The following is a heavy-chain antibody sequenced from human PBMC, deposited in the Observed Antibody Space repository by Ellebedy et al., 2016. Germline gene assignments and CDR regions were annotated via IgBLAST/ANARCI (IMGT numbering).Heavy chain of an antibody. CDR3: ATTDEGEPFEH. CDR2: IDPIDSYI. V-gene: IGHV5-10-1*01. D-gene: IGHD1-26*01. J-gene: IGHJ4*02. Sequence: GESLKISXTTSGFDFSKRWITWGRPVPGEGLESLGNIDPIDSYITSSASFEGHVTISVDKSLSTAYLQWNNLRASDTAVYYCATTDEGEPFEHWGQGIRVTVSS. CDR1: GFDFSKRW.